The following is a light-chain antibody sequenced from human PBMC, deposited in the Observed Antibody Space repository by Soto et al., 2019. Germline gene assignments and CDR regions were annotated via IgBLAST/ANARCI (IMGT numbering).Light chain of an antibody. CDR1: SSDVGSYNL. V-gene: IGLV2-23*02. Sequence: QSALTQPASVSGSPGQSITISCTGTSSDVGSYNLVSWYQQHPGKDPKLMIYEVSKRPSGVSNRFSGSKSGNTASLTISGLQAEDEADYYCCSYAGSSTFGVVFGGGTKRTVL. CDR3: CSYAGSSTFGVV. J-gene: IGLJ2*01. CDR2: EVS.